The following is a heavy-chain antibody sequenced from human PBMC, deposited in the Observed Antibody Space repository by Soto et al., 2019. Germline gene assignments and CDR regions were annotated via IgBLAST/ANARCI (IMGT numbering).Heavy chain of an antibody. CDR2: IYYSGST. CDR1: GGSISDSY. J-gene: IGHJ3*02. Sequence: QVQLQESGPGLVKPSETLSLTCTVSGGSISDSYWSWIQQPPGKELEWIGYIYYSGSTNYNPYLKSRVTMSVDTSRNKFSLRLSSVTAADTAVYYCERLGVRGWYDAFDIWGQGTMVTVSS. D-gene: IGHD6-19*01. V-gene: IGHV4-59*01. CDR3: ERLGVRGWYDAFDI.